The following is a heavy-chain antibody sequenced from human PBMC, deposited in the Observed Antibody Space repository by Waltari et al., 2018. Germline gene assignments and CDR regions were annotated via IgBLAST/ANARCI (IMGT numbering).Heavy chain of an antibody. V-gene: IGHV4-39*07. J-gene: IGHJ5*01. CDR2: VDDSGNS. CDR3: ARQRPAALVAWFDS. Sequence: QLQLQESGPGLVKPSETLSLSCTVSGDSISRSDYYWGWIRQPPGKGLEWIGRVDDSGNSYYHPSLKIRVDISTGTSKNQLSLRLTSVTSADSAVYHCARQRPAALVAWFDSWGQGTPVIVSS. D-gene: IGHD2-2*01. CDR1: GDSISRSDYY.